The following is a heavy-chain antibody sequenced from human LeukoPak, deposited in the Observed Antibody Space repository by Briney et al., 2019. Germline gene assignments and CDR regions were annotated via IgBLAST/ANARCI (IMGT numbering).Heavy chain of an antibody. CDR2: ISGYDDNT. CDR3: ARDTALITTPGGPYF. V-gene: IGHV1-18*04. J-gene: IGHJ4*02. Sequence: ASVKVSCKASGYTFTGYYMHRVRQAPGQGLEWMGWISGYDDNTRFAQSLQGRVIMTTDKSTSTAYMELTSLTSDDTAMYYCARDTALITTPGGPYFWGQGTLVTVSS. CDR1: GYTFTGYY. D-gene: IGHD6-13*01.